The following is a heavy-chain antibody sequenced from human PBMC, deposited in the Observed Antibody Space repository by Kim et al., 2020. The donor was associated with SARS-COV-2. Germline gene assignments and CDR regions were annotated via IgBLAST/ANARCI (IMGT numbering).Heavy chain of an antibody. V-gene: IGHV3-7*05. CDR2: MREDGSGI. CDR1: GINFRNNW. J-gene: IGHJ6*02. CDR3: ARGHFGLDV. Sequence: GGSLRLSCVASGINFRNNWMSWVRQPLGTGLEWVAHMREDGSGIDYADSVKGRFTIFRDNAQNSLYLHMNSLRVDDTAVYYCARGHFGLDVWGQGTTVTVSS.